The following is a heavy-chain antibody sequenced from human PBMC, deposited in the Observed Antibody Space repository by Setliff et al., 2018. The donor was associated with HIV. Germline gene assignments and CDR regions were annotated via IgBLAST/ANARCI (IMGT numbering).Heavy chain of an antibody. CDR2: VYYSGST. CDR3: ARLRGLNLEPFDY. Sequence: SETLSLTCSVSGGSIEFSSYYWGWIRQPPGKGLEWIGSVYYSGSTYYDPSLKSRLTIPVDTSTNKFSLKLSSVTAADTAVYYCARLRGLNLEPFDYWGQGTLGTVSS. V-gene: IGHV4-39*01. J-gene: IGHJ4*02. D-gene: IGHD1-1*01. CDR1: GGSIEFSSYY.